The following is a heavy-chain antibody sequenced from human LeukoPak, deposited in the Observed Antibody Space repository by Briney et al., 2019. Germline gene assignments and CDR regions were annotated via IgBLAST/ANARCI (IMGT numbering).Heavy chain of an antibody. CDR2: INQSGTT. V-gene: IGHV4-34*01. J-gene: IGHJ4*02. D-gene: IGHD1-7*01. CDR3: ARGGWSGTTSTPFDY. CDR1: GGSFSGYY. Sequence: SETLSLTCAVYGGSFSGYYWSWIRQPPGKGLDWIGEINQSGTTNYNPSLKSRVTISVDTSKNQFSLNLNSLTAAHTAVYSCARGGWSGTTSTPFDYWGQGTLVTVSS.